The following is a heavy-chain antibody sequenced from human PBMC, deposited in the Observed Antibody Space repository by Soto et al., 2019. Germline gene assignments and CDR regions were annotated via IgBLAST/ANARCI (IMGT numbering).Heavy chain of an antibody. Sequence: QVQLVQSGAEVKKPGASVKVSCKASGYTFTSYGISWVRQAPGQGLEWMGWISAYNGNTNYAQKLQGRVTMTTDTPTSTAYMELRSLRSDDTAVYYCARDKPFGYYYGSGSYYNPNYYYYGMDVWGQGTTVTVSS. J-gene: IGHJ6*02. D-gene: IGHD3-10*01. V-gene: IGHV1-18*01. CDR3: ARDKPFGYYYGSGSYYNPNYYYYGMDV. CDR2: ISAYNGNT. CDR1: GYTFTSYG.